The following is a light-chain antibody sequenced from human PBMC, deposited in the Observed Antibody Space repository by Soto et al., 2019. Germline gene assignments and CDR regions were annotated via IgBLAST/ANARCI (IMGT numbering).Light chain of an antibody. CDR1: SSDVGGYKY. CDR3: SSYTTSSTWV. V-gene: IGLV2-14*01. J-gene: IGLJ3*02. CDR2: EVS. Sequence: QSVLTQPASVSGSPGQSITISCTGTSSDVGGYKYVSWYQHHPGKAPKLMIYEVSNRPSGVSNRFSGSKSGNTASLTISGLQAEDEADYYCSSYTTSSTWVFVGGTKLTVL.